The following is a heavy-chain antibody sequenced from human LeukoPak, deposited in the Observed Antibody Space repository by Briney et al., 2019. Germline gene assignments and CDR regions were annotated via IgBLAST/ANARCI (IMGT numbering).Heavy chain of an antibody. CDR2: ISWNSGSI. CDR3: AKDLGYSSNN. Sequence: PGGSLRLSCAASRFTFDDYAMHWVRQAPGEGLEGVSSISWNSGSIGYADSVKGRFTISRDNAKNSLYLQMNSLRAEDTALYYCAKDLGYSSNNWGQGTLVTVSS. CDR1: RFTFDDYA. V-gene: IGHV3-9*01. D-gene: IGHD6-13*01. J-gene: IGHJ4*02.